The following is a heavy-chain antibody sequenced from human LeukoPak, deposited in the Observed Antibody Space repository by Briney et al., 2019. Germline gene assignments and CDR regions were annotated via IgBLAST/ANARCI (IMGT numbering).Heavy chain of an antibody. CDR3: ARAIGVTCISTSCYSFDY. CDR2: ISWNSGSI. V-gene: IGHV3-9*01. J-gene: IGHJ4*02. Sequence: GGSLRLSCEGSGFIFNNYAMHWVRQPPGKGLEWVSGISWNSGSIGYADSVKGRFTISRDNAKNSLYLQMNSLRTEDTALYYCARAIGVTCISTSCYSFDYWGQGTLVTVSS. CDR1: GFIFNNYA. D-gene: IGHD2-2*02.